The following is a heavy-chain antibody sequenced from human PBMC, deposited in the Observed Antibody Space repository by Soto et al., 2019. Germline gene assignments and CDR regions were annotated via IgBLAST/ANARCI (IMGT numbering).Heavy chain of an antibody. CDR1: GGSISSGGYY. V-gene: IGHV4-31*01. D-gene: IGHD2-2*01. J-gene: IGHJ5*02. Sequence: QVQLQESGPGLVKPSQTLSLTCTVSGGSISSGGYYWSWIRQHPGNGLAWSGYIYYRGSTHYNPVLITQVTIFVATSKNQCSLKLSSGTAAGPAVYYCARDHDCSISSCYARWPHGWFDPSGQGTLVTVSS. CDR3: ARDHDCSISSCYARWPHGWFDP. CDR2: IYYRGST.